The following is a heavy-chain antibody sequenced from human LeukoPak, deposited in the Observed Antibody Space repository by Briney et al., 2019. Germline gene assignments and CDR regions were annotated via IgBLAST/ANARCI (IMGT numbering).Heavy chain of an antibody. D-gene: IGHD3-22*01. CDR1: GGSFSGYY. J-gene: IGHJ3*02. Sequence: SETLSLTCAVYGGSFSGYYWSWIRQPPGKGLEWIGYIYYSGSTNYNPSLKSRVTISVDTSKNQFSLKLSSVTAADTAVYYCARVGYYYDSSGYLTQNAFDIWGQGTMVTVSS. CDR2: IYYSGST. CDR3: ARVGYYYDSSGYLTQNAFDI. V-gene: IGHV4-59*01.